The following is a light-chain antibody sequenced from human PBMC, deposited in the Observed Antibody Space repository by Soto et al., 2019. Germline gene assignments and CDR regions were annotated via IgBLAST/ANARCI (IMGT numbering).Light chain of an antibody. CDR2: DVS. V-gene: IGLV2-14*01. J-gene: IGLJ1*01. Sequence: QSVLTQPASVSGSPGQSITISCTGTSSDVVGYNYVSWYQQHPGKAPKLMIYDVSNRPSGVSNRFSGSKSGNTASLTISGLQAEDEADYYCSSYTSSSTLFYVFGTGTKVTDL. CDR1: SSDVVGYNY. CDR3: SSYTSSSTLFYV.